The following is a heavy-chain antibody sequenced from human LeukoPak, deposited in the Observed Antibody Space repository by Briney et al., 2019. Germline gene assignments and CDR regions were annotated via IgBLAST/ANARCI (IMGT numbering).Heavy chain of an antibody. CDR3: ARVQVASVVRTVAGSRDY. V-gene: IGHV3-21*01. CDR2: ISSSSSYI. D-gene: IGHD6-19*01. CDR1: GFTFSSYS. J-gene: IGHJ4*02. Sequence: PGGSLRLSCAASGFTFSSYSMTWVRQAPGKGLEWVSSISSSSSYIYYADSVKGRFTISRDNAKNSLYLQMNSLRAEDTAVYYCARVQVASVVRTVAGSRDYWGQGTLVTVSS.